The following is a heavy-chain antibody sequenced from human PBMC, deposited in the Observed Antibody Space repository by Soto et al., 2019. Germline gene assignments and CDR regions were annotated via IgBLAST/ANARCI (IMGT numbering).Heavy chain of an antibody. V-gene: IGHV3-11*04. CDR3: ARAKDSSGYFDY. D-gene: IGHD3-22*01. CDR2: ISSNGTTI. J-gene: IGHJ4*02. Sequence: GGSLRLSCAASGFTFSDYFMTWIRQAPGKGLEWVSFISSNGTTIFYADSVKGRFTISRDNSKNTLYLQMNSLRAEDTAVYYCARAKDSSGYFDYWGQGTLVTVSS. CDR1: GFTFSDYF.